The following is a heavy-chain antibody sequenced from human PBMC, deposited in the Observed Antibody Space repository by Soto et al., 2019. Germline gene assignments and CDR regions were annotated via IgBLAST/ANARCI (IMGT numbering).Heavy chain of an antibody. J-gene: IGHJ4*02. V-gene: IGHV3-53*01. CDR2: IYSGDNT. CDR1: GFPVSNTY. Sequence: GSLRLSCAASGFPVSNTYMSWVRQAPGKGLEWVSVIYSGDNTYYADSVKGRFTISRDNSKNTLYLQMNSLRAEDTAVYYCAKRAAGTSFDYWGQGTLVTVSS. CDR3: AKRAAGTSFDY. D-gene: IGHD6-13*01.